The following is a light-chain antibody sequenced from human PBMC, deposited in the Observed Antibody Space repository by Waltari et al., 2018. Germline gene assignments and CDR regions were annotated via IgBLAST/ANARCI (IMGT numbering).Light chain of an antibody. Sequence: DVVVTNSPDSLAVSTGGGAATNCNCSKRVLFSSNGNNYFAWYQQKPGLPPKLLIYLASTRDSGVPDRFSGSGSGTEFTLTISSVEAEDVAVYYCQQYQSAQPTFGQGTKVEIK. CDR1: KRVLFSSNGNNY. CDR2: LAS. J-gene: IGKJ1*01. V-gene: IGKV4-1*01. CDR3: QQYQSAQPT.